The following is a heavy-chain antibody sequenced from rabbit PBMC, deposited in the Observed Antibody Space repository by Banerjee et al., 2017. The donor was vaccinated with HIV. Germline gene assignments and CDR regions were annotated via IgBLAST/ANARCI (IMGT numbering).Heavy chain of an antibody. J-gene: IGHJ4*01. D-gene: IGHD4-1*01. V-gene: IGHV1S43*01. Sequence: QQQLEESGGGLVKPGGTLTLTCKASGIDFSSYYYMSWVRQAPGKGLEWIGYIDPVFGSTYYAGWGNGRFTISSHNAQNTLYLQLNSLTAADTATYFCARWDIVVAGGPFNLWGPGTLVTVS. CDR3: ARWDIVVAGGPFNL. CDR2: IDPVFGST. CDR1: GIDFSSYYY.